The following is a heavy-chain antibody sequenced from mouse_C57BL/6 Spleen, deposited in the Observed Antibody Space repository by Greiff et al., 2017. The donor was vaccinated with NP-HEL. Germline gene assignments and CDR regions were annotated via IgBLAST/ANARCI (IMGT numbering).Heavy chain of an antibody. Sequence: QVQLQQSGPGLVQPSQSLSITCTVSGFSLTSYGVHWVRQSPGKGLEWLGVIWRGGSTDYNAAFMSRLSITKDNSKSQVFFKMNSLQADDTAIYYCAKNTMVTTYGYAMDYWGQGTSVTVSS. V-gene: IGHV2-5*01. D-gene: IGHD2-2*01. CDR2: IWRGGST. CDR1: GFSLTSYG. CDR3: AKNTMVTTYGYAMDY. J-gene: IGHJ4*01.